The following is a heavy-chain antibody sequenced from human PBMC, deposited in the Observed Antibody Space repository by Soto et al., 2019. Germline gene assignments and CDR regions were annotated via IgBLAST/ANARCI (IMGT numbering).Heavy chain of an antibody. CDR3: ARVPYRGYCSSTSCYGGMDV. CDR1: GYTFTSYY. V-gene: IGHV1-8*02. D-gene: IGHD2-2*03. J-gene: IGHJ6*02. Sequence: GASVKVSCKASGYTFTSYYMHWVRQAPGQGLEWMGWMNPNSGNTGYAQKFQGRVTMTRNTSISTAYMELSSLRSEDTAVYYCARVPYRGYCSSTSCYGGMDVWGHGTTVTVSS. CDR2: MNPNSGNT.